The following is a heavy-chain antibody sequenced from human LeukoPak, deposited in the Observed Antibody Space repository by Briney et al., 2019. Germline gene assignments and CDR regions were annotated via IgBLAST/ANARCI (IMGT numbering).Heavy chain of an antibody. Sequence: PGGSLRLSCAASGFTFSSYGMHWVRQAPGKGLEWVAVIWYDGSNKYYADSVKGRFTISRDNSKNTLYLQMNSLRAEDTAAYYCAKDKLRDYDSSGSFDYWGQGTLVTVSS. V-gene: IGHV3-33*06. CDR1: GFTFSSYG. CDR2: IWYDGSNK. D-gene: IGHD3-22*01. CDR3: AKDKLRDYDSSGSFDY. J-gene: IGHJ4*02.